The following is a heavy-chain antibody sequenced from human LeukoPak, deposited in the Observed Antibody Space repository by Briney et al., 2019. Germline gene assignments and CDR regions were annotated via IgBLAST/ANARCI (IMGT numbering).Heavy chain of an antibody. V-gene: IGHV4-30-4*01. D-gene: IGHD5-12*01. CDR3: ARDTPWIYSGYETENWFDP. CDR1: GGSISSGDYY. Sequence: QTLSLTCTVSGGSISSGDYYWCWVRQPPGKGLEWIGYIYYSGSTYYNPSLKSRVTISVDTSKNQFSLKLSSVTAADTAVYYCARDTPWIYSGYETENWFDPWGQGTLVTVSS. J-gene: IGHJ5*02. CDR2: IYYSGST.